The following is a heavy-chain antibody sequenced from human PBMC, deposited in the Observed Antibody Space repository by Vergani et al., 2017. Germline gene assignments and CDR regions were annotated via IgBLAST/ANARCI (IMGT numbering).Heavy chain of an antibody. CDR1: GGSFSGYY. J-gene: IGHJ4*02. V-gene: IGHV4-34*01. Sequence: QVQLQQLGAGLLKPSETLSLTCAVYGGSFSGYYWSWIRQPPGKGLEWIGEINHSGSTNYNPSLKSRVTISVDTSKNQFSLKLSSVTAADTAVYYCARRTPVGSSGRRFDYWGQGTLVTVSS. CDR2: INHSGST. D-gene: IGHD6-19*01. CDR3: ARRTPVGSSGRRFDY.